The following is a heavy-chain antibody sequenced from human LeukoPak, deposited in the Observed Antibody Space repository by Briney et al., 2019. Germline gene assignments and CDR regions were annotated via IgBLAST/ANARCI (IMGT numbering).Heavy chain of an antibody. V-gene: IGHV3-20*01. Sequence: GGSLRLSCAASGFTFDDYGMTWVRQAPGKGLEWVSGINWNGDTIGYADSVKGRFTISRDNAKNSLYLQMNSLRVEDTALYHCARKGLGGELGGFDSWGQGTLVTVSS. D-gene: IGHD1-7*01. CDR1: GFTFDDYG. CDR3: ARKGLGGELGGFDS. J-gene: IGHJ4*02. CDR2: INWNGDTI.